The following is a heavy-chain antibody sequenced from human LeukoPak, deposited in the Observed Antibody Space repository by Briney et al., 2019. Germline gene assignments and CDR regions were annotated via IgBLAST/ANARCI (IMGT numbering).Heavy chain of an antibody. Sequence: ASVKVSCKASGYTFTGYYIHWLRQSPGQGLEWMGWINTDRGGTTNTQKFHVRVTMTRYTSITTTYMELSRLTSDDTAVYYCARVFEYGWYDSWGQGTLVTVSS. D-gene: IGHD3-10*02. CDR1: GYTFTGYY. J-gene: IGHJ5*01. CDR2: INTDRGGT. V-gene: IGHV1-2*02. CDR3: ARVFEYGWYDS.